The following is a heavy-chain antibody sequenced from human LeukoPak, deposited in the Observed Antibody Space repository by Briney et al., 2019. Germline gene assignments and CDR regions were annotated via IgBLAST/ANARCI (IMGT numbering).Heavy chain of an antibody. J-gene: IGHJ4*02. Sequence: SETLSLTCTVSGGSISSSSYYWGWIRLPPGKGLEWIGSIYYSGSTYYNPSLESRVTISVDTAKNQFSMTLTSVTAADTAVYYCVSTTAAYYFDYWGQGTLVTVSS. CDR2: IYYSGST. D-gene: IGHD4-17*01. CDR3: VSTTAAYYFDY. CDR1: GGSISSSSYY. V-gene: IGHV4-39*07.